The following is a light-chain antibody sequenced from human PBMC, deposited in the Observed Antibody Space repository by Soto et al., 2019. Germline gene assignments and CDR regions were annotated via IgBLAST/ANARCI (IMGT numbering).Light chain of an antibody. CDR3: QQRSSWPLT. CDR1: QSVSIH. V-gene: IGKV3-11*01. CDR2: DAS. J-gene: IGKJ3*01. Sequence: EVVLTQSPATLSLSPGERATLSCRASQSVSIHLAWYQHKPGQAPSLLIYDASNRATGIPARFSGSGSGTDFTLTIRSLESEDFAVYYCQQRSSWPLTFGPGTKVDIK.